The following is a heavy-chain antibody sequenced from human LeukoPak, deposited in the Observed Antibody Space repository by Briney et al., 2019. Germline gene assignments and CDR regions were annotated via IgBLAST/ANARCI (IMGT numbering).Heavy chain of an antibody. D-gene: IGHD4-17*01. CDR1: GDSLTSGSRY. V-gene: IGHV4-61*09. Sequence: SGTLSLTCTVSGDSLTSGSRYWSLIRQPAGKGLEWIGHFYSSTRTTYNPSLESRVTISGDTAKNQFSLKLDSVTAADTAVYFCARCMSELDYGDYAYYYHMDVWGKGTTVTVSS. CDR3: ARCMSELDYGDYAYYYHMDV. CDR2: FYSSTRT. J-gene: IGHJ6*04.